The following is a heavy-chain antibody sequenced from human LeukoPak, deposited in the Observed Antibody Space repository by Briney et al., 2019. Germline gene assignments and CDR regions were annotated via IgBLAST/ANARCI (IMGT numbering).Heavy chain of an antibody. J-gene: IGHJ4*02. V-gene: IGHV3-48*01. CDR3: ARDAYYYDSSGYSGDFDY. CDR2: ISSSSTI. CDR1: GFTFSTYS. D-gene: IGHD3-22*01. Sequence: GGSLRLSCAASGFTFSTYSMNWVRQAPGKGLEWVSYISSSSTIYYADSVKGRFTISRDNAKNSLYLQMNSLRAEDTAVYYCARDAYYYDSSGYSGDFDYWGQGTLVTVSS.